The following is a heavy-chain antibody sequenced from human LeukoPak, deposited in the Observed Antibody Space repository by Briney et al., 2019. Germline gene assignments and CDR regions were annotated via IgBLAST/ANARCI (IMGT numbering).Heavy chain of an antibody. CDR3: AKDDEDGDYIFDY. D-gene: IGHD4-17*01. V-gene: IGHV3-23*01. J-gene: IGHJ4*02. CDR1: GFTSSSYA. Sequence: GGSLRLSCAASGFTSSSYAMSWVRQAPGKGLEWVSAISGSGGSTYYADSVKGRFTISRDNSKNTLYLQMNSLRAEDTAVYYCAKDDEDGDYIFDYWGQGTLVTVSS. CDR2: ISGSGGST.